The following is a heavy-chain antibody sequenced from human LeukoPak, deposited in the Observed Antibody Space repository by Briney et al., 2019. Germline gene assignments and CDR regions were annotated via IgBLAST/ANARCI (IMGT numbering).Heavy chain of an antibody. V-gene: IGHV3-7*03. D-gene: IGHD5-18*01. CDR3: ARDRSWIQLWYGGWFDP. CDR2: IKQDGSEK. Sequence: PGGSLRLSCAASGFTFSSYWMSWVRQAPGKGLEWVANIKQDGSEKYYVDSVKGRFTISRDNAKNSLYLQMNSLRAEDTAAYYCARDRSWIQLWYGGWFDPWGQGTLVTVSS. CDR1: GFTFSSYW. J-gene: IGHJ5*02.